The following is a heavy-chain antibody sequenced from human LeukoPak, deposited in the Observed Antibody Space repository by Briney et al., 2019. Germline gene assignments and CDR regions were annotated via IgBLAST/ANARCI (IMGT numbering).Heavy chain of an antibody. CDR2: ISGSGGST. J-gene: IGHJ4*02. CDR3: AKVSVLRYFDWSGGIDY. V-gene: IGHV3-23*01. D-gene: IGHD3-9*01. CDR1: GFTFSSYA. Sequence: GGSLRLSCAASGFTFSSYAMSWVRQAPGKGLEWVSAISGSGGSTYYADSVKGRFTISRDNSKNTLYLQMNSLRAEDTAVYYCAKVSVLRYFDWSGGIDYWGQGTLVTVSS.